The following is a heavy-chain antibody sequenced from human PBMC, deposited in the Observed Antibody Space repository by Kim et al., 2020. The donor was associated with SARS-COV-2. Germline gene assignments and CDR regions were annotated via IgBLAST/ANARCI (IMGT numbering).Heavy chain of an antibody. CDR3: ARGSKTVYSQRKYYYYGMDV. CDR1: GGSISSGDYY. Sequence: SETLSLTCTVSGGSISSGDYYWSWIRQPPGKGLEWIGYIYYSGSTYYNPSLKSRVTISVDTSKNQFSLKLSSVTAADTAVYYCARGSKTVYSQRKYYYYGMDVWGQGTTVTVSS. V-gene: IGHV4-30-4*01. J-gene: IGHJ6*02. CDR2: IYYSGST. D-gene: IGHD5-18*01.